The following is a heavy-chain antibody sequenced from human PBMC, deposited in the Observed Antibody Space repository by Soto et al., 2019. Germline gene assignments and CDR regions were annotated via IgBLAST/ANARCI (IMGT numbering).Heavy chain of an antibody. CDR2: IIPIFGTA. CDR1: GGTFSSYA. CDR3: AIVFDDQATDYYGMDV. J-gene: IGHJ6*02. V-gene: IGHV1-69*13. D-gene: IGHD3-9*01. Sequence: SVKVSCKASGGTFSSYAISWVRQAPGQGLEWMGGIIPIFGTANYAQKFQGRVTITADESTSTAYMELSSLRSEDTAVYYCAIVFDDQATDYYGMDVWGQGNTVTVSS.